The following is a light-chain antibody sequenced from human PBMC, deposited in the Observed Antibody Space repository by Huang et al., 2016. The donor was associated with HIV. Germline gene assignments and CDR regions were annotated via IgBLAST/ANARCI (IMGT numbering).Light chain of an antibody. Sequence: EIVMTPSPVTLSVSPGERATLSCRASQSVSSNLAWYQQNAGQAPRLLIYGASTRARGSPARFSGSGSGTEFTLTISSLQSEDFAVYYCQQYNNWPPEETFGPGTKVDIK. CDR2: GAS. J-gene: IGKJ3*01. CDR3: QQYNNWPPEET. CDR1: QSVSSN. V-gene: IGKV3-15*01.